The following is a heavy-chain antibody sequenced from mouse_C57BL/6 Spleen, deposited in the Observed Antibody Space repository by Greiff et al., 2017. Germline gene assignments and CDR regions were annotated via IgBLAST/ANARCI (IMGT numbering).Heavy chain of an antibody. CDR2: ISYDGSN. Sequence: ESGPGLVKPSQSLSLTCSVTGYSITSGYYWNWIRQFPGNKLEWMGYISYDGSNNYNPSLKNRISITRDTSKNQFFLKLNSVTTEDTATYYGAREDYGRAMDYWGQGTSVTVSS. CDR3: AREDYGRAMDY. D-gene: IGHD1-1*01. J-gene: IGHJ4*01. V-gene: IGHV3-6*01. CDR1: GYSITSGYY.